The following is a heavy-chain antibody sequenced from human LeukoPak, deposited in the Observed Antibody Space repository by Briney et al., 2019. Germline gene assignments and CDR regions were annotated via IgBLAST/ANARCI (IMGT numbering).Heavy chain of an antibody. Sequence: PGRSLRLSCAASGFTFDDYAMHWVRHAPGKGLEWVSGISWNSGSIGYADSVKGRFTISRDNAKNSLYLQMNSLRAEDTALYYCAKVLDYYGSGSNYYYYGMDVWGQGTTVTVSS. CDR1: GFTFDDYA. V-gene: IGHV3-9*01. J-gene: IGHJ6*02. D-gene: IGHD3-10*01. CDR2: ISWNSGSI. CDR3: AKVLDYYGSGSNYYYYGMDV.